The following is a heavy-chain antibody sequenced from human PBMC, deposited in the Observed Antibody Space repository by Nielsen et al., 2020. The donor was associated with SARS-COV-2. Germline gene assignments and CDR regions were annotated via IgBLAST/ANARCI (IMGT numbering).Heavy chain of an antibody. J-gene: IGHJ2*01. Sequence: ASVKVSCKASGYTFISYGISWVRQAPGQGLEWMGWIGAYNGNTNYAQKLQGRVTMTTDTSTSTAYMELRSLRSDDTAVYYCARERTNWGLYFDLWGRGTLVTVSS. CDR2: IGAYNGNT. V-gene: IGHV1-18*04. CDR3: ARERTNWGLYFDL. CDR1: GYTFISYG. D-gene: IGHD7-27*01.